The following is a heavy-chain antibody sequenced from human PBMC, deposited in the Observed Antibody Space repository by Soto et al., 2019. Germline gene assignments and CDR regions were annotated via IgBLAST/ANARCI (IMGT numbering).Heavy chain of an antibody. Sequence: SVKVSCKASGGTFSSYAISWVRQAPGQGLEWMGGIIPIFGTANYAQKFQGRVTITADKSTSTAYMELSSLRSEDTAVYYCASCYYDFWSGLSPRTQFDYWGQGTLVTVSS. D-gene: IGHD3-3*01. J-gene: IGHJ4*02. CDR2: IIPIFGTA. V-gene: IGHV1-69*06. CDR3: ASCYYDFWSGLSPRTQFDY. CDR1: GGTFSSYA.